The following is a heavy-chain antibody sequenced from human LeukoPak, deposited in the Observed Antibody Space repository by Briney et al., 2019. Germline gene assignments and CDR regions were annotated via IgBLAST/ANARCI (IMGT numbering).Heavy chain of an antibody. CDR2: IYYSGSN. J-gene: IGHJ3*02. V-gene: IGHV4-30-4*01. CDR1: GGSISSGNYY. Sequence: SETLSLTCAVSGGSISSGNYYWSWIRQPPGKGLEWIGYIYYSGSNYNNPSLKSRVTISVDTSKNQFSLRLSSVTAADTAVYSCARDRAAGYSYGFSPNLDAFDIWGQGTMVTVSS. D-gene: IGHD5-18*01. CDR3: ARDRAAGYSYGFSPNLDAFDI.